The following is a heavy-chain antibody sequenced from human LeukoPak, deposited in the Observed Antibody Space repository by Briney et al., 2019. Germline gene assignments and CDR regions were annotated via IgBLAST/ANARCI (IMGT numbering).Heavy chain of an antibody. Sequence: GESLKISCKGSGYSFTSYWIGWVRQMPGKGLEWMGIIYPGDSDTRYSPSFQGQVTISADKSISTAYLQWSSLKASDTAMYYCARHGPLPGGGEFSPPDYGGEETLVTVSS. CDR1: GYSFTSYW. V-gene: IGHV5-51*01. J-gene: IGHJ4*02. CDR2: IYPGDSDT. D-gene: IGHD3-10*01. CDR3: ARHGPLPGGGEFSPPDY.